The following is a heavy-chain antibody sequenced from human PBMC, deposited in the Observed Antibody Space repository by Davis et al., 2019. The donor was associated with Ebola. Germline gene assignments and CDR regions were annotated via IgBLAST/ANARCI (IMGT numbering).Heavy chain of an antibody. J-gene: IGHJ6*02. CDR2: IEQDGSEK. V-gene: IGHV3-7*01. Sequence: GESLKISCAASGFTFSSYWMSWVRQAPGKGLEWVANIEQDGSEKYYVDSVKGRFTISRDNAKNSLYLQMNSLRAEDTAVYYCARDKGDSSSIYYYYYYGMDVWGQGTTVTVSS. D-gene: IGHD6-6*01. CDR3: ARDKGDSSSIYYYYYYGMDV. CDR1: GFTFSSYW.